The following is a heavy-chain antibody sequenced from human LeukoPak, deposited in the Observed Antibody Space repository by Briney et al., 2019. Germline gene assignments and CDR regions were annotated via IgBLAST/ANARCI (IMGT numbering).Heavy chain of an antibody. CDR3: ARDPSYCSGGSCYYIDV. D-gene: IGHD2-15*01. Sequence: GGSLRLSCAASGFTFSSYSMNWVRQAPGKGLEWVSFLSSSSSYINYADSVKGRFTISRDNVKNSLYLQMNSLRAEDTAVYYCARDPSYCSGGSCYYIDVWGKGTTVTVSS. CDR2: LSSSSSYI. V-gene: IGHV3-21*01. CDR1: GFTFSSYS. J-gene: IGHJ6*03.